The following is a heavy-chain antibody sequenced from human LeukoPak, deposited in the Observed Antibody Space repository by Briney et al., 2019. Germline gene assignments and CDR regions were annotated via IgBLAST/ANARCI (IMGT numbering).Heavy chain of an antibody. D-gene: IGHD3-3*01. CDR3: TTDGLEYYDFWSGYYKFVDY. CDR2: IKSKTDGVTR. J-gene: IGHJ4*02. V-gene: IGHV3-15*01. Sequence: GGSLRLSCAASGFTFSNAWLSWVRQAPGKGLEWVGRIKSKTDGVTRDCAGPVKGRLTISRDDSKTTLYLQMNSLKAEDTAVYDCTTDGLEYYDFWSGYYKFVDYWGQGTLVTVSS. CDR1: GFTFSNAW.